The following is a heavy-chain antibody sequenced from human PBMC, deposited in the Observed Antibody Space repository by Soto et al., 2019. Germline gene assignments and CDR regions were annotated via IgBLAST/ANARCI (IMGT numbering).Heavy chain of an antibody. V-gene: IGHV4-34*01. CDR2: INHSGST. CDR3: ARKLGVVAATVNWFDP. CDR1: GGSFSGYY. J-gene: IGHJ5*02. Sequence: SETLFLTCAVYGGSFSGYYWSWIRQPPGKGLEWIGEINHSGSTNYNPSLKSRVTISVDTSKNQFSLKLSSVTAADTAVYYCARKLGVVAATVNWFDPWGQGTLVTVSS. D-gene: IGHD2-15*01.